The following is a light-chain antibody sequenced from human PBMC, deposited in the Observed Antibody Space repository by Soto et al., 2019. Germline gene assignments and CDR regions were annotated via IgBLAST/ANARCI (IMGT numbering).Light chain of an antibody. CDR1: QSVGTN. Sequence: EILMTQSPATLSMSPGERATLSCRASQSVGTNVAWFQQKPGQPPRLLMYGASTWASGIPVRFSGSGSGTDFTLTISSLQSEDFAIYYCQQYNTWTWTFGQGTKVDIK. J-gene: IGKJ1*01. CDR3: QQYNTWTWT. V-gene: IGKV3-15*01. CDR2: GAS.